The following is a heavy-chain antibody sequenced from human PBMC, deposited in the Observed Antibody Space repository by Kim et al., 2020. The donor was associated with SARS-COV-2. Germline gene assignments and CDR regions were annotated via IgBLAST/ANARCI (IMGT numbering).Heavy chain of an antibody. Sequence: GGSLRLSCAASGFTFSSYAMSWVRQAPGKGLEWVSAISGSGGSTYYADSVKGRFTISRDNYKNTLYPQMNSLRAEDTAVYYCAKNPAVSYRYNWFDPWGQGTLVTVSS. CDR1: GFTFSSYA. J-gene: IGHJ5*02. D-gene: IGHD2-2*02. V-gene: IGHV3-23*01. CDR2: ISGSGGST. CDR3: AKNPAVSYRYNWFDP.